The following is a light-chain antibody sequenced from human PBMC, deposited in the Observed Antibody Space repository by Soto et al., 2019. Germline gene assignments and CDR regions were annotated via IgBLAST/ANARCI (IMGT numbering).Light chain of an antibody. CDR1: QSVRGN. Sequence: EIVMTQSPATLSVSPGESATLSCRASQSVRGNLAWYQQKHGQAPRLLIYGVSSKASGIPARFSGSGSGTELTITISSLQSEDVEVYCCQQYNNWPPTFDQGTKVDIK. J-gene: IGKJ1*01. V-gene: IGKV3-15*01. CDR3: QQYNNWPPT. CDR2: GVS.